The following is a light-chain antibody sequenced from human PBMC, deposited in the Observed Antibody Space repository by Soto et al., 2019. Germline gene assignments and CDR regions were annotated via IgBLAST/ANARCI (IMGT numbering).Light chain of an antibody. CDR1: QSISSW. CDR3: QQYNSYWT. Sequence: DIQMTQSPSTLSASVGDRVTITCRASQSISSWLAWYQQKPGKAPKLLIYKASNLESGVPSRFSGIGSGTEFTLTISSLQPDDSATYYCQQYNSYWTLGQGTKVDIK. CDR2: KAS. J-gene: IGKJ1*01. V-gene: IGKV1-5*03.